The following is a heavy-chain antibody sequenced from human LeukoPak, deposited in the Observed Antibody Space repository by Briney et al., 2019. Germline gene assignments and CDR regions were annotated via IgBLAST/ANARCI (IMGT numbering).Heavy chain of an antibody. CDR3: AREAPLLDRNYYGMDV. CDR1: DGSISSGSYY. J-gene: IGHJ6*02. V-gene: IGHV4-61*02. Sequence: SQTLSLTCTVSDGSISSGSYYWSWIRQPAGKGLEWIGRIYTSGSTNYNPSLKSRVTISVDTSKNQFSLKLSSVTAADTAVYYCAREAPLLDRNYYGMDVWGQGTTVTVSS. CDR2: IYTSGST. D-gene: IGHD3/OR15-3a*01.